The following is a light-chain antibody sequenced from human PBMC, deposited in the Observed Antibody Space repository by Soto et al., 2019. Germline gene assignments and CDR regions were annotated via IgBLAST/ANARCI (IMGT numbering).Light chain of an antibody. CDR3: QQRSNWPST. CDR2: DAS. V-gene: IGKV3-11*01. Sequence: EIVLTQSPATMSLSPGERATLSCRARQSVSSYLAWYQQKPGQAPRLLIYDASNRATGIPARFSGSGSGTDFTLTISSLEPEDFAVYYCQQRSNWPSTFGPGTKVEIK. CDR1: QSVSSY. J-gene: IGKJ1*01.